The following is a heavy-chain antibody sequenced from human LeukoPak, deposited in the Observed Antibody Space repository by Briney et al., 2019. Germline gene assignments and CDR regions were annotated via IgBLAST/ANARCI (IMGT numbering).Heavy chain of an antibody. D-gene: IGHD2-2*01. CDR2: ISYSGST. V-gene: IGHV4-39*01. Sequence: PSETLPLTCTVSGGSISSSSYYWGWIRQPPGKGLEWIGTISYSGSTYYSPSLKSRVTVSVDTSKNQFSLKLSSVTAADTAVYYCARISIVVVPGYFDYWGQGTLVTVSS. CDR1: GGSISSSSYY. J-gene: IGHJ4*02. CDR3: ARISIVVVPGYFDY.